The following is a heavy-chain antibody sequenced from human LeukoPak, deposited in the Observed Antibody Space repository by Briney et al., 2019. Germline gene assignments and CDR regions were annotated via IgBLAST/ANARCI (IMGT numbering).Heavy chain of an antibody. Sequence: SETLSLTCTVSGGSISSYYWSWIRQPPGKGLEWSGYIYYGGSTNYNPSLKSRVTISVDTSKNQFSLKLSSVTAADTAVYYCARGGDHYKTNPAGVDYWGQGTLVTVPS. D-gene: IGHD3-10*01. CDR3: ARGGDHYKTNPAGVDY. J-gene: IGHJ4*02. V-gene: IGHV4-59*01. CDR2: IYYGGST. CDR1: GGSISSYY.